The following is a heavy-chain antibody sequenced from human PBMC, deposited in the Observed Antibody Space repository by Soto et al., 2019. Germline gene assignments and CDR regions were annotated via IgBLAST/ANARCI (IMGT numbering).Heavy chain of an antibody. Sequence: QVQLVESGGGVVQPGRSLRLSCAASGFTFSSYALHWVRQAPGKGLEWVAVISYDGSNKYYADSVKGRFTISRDSSKNTLYLQMNSLRAEDTAVYYCARGGRLRHFDYWGQGTLVTVSS. CDR2: ISYDGSNK. D-gene: IGHD5-12*01. J-gene: IGHJ4*02. CDR1: GFTFSSYA. V-gene: IGHV3-30-3*01. CDR3: ARGGRLRHFDY.